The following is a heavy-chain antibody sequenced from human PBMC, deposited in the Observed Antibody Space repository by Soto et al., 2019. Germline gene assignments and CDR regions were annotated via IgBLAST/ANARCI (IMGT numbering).Heavy chain of an antibody. J-gene: IGHJ6*02. CDR2: INPSGGST. Sequence: GASVKVSCKASGYTFTSYYMHWVRQAPGQGLEWMGIINPSGGSTSYAQKFQGRVTMTRDTSTSTVYMELSSLRSEDTAVYYCAREQSLEWLLFYYGMDVWGQGTTVTVSS. D-gene: IGHD3-3*01. V-gene: IGHV1-46*01. CDR3: AREQSLEWLLFYYGMDV. CDR1: GYTFTSYY.